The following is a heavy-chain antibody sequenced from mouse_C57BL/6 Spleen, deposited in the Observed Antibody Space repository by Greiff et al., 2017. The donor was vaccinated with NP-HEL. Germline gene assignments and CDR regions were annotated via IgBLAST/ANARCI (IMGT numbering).Heavy chain of an antibody. J-gene: IGHJ1*03. V-gene: IGHV2-2*01. CDR2: IWSGGST. CDR1: GFSLTSYG. CDR3: ASYDYDVGHWYFDV. Sequence: VMLVESGPGLVQPSQSLSITCTVSGFSLTSYGVHWVRQSPGKGLEWLGVIWSGGSTDYNAAFISRLSISKDNSKSQVFFKMNSLQADDTAIYYCASYDYDVGHWYFDVWGTGTTVTVSS. D-gene: IGHD2-4*01.